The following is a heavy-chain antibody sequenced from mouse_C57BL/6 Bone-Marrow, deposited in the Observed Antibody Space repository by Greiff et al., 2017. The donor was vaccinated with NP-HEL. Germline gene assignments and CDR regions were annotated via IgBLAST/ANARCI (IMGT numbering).Heavy chain of an antibody. Sequence: VQLQESGPELVKPGASVKISCKASGYAFSSSWMNWVKQRPGKGLEWIGRIYPGDGDTNYNGKFKGKATLTADKSSSTAYMQLSSLTSEDSAVYFCARSRYDYPYYFDYWGQGTTLTVSS. CDR1: GYAFSSSW. CDR3: ARSRYDYPYYFDY. D-gene: IGHD2-4*01. J-gene: IGHJ2*01. CDR2: IYPGDGDT. V-gene: IGHV1-82*01.